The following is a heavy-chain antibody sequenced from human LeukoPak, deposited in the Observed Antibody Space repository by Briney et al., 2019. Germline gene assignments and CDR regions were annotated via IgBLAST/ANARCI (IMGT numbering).Heavy chain of an antibody. V-gene: IGHV3-21*01. CDR3: ARGLPAAHDAFDI. D-gene: IGHD2-2*01. Sequence: VGSLRLSCAASGFTFSSYSMNWVRQAPGKGLEWVSSISSSSSYIYYADSVKGRFTISRDNAKNSLYLQMNSLRAEDTAVYYCARGLPAAHDAFDIWGQGTMVTASS. CDR2: ISSSSSYI. CDR1: GFTFSSYS. J-gene: IGHJ3*02.